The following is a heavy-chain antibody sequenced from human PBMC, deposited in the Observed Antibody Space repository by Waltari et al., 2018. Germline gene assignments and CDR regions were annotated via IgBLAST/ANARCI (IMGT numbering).Heavy chain of an antibody. Sequence: QGQLLQSGAEVKKPGASVTVSCKASGYNFRPYGISWVRQAPGHGLECMGWINPYNRTTNSAQMVQDSVTLTTDTSTSTAYMELRSLTSADTAVYYCARVRASGGNSAFDIWGQGTMVTVSS. CDR3: ARVRASGGNSAFDI. CDR2: INPYNRTT. D-gene: IGHD1-1*01. J-gene: IGHJ3*02. CDR1: GYNFRPYG. V-gene: IGHV1-18*01.